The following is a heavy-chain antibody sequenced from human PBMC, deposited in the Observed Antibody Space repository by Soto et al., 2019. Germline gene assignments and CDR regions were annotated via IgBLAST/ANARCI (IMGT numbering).Heavy chain of an antibody. Sequence: QVQLVESGGGLVKPGGSVRLSCAASGFTFSDSYMSWVRQAPGKGLEWLSYISGSSITISHADSVKGRFTISRDNDKNSVYLQMDSLRDEDTAVYYCARFLGGIPARPFDYWGQGTLVTVSS. D-gene: IGHD6-6*01. CDR1: GFTFSDSY. CDR3: ARFLGGIPARPFDY. V-gene: IGHV3-11*01. CDR2: ISGSSITI. J-gene: IGHJ4*02.